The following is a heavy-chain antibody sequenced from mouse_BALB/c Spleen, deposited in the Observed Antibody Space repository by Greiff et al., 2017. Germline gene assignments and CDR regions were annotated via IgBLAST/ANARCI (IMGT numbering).Heavy chain of an antibody. D-gene: IGHD2-2*01. CDR3: ARNHGYDVWDFDY. Sequence: QVQLQQSGPELVKPGASVRISCKASGYTFTSYYIHWVKQRPGQGLEWIGWIYPGNVNTKYNEKFKGKATLTADKSSSTAYMQLSSLTSEDSAVYFCARNHGYDVWDFDYWGQGTTLTVSS. CDR2: IYPGNVNT. J-gene: IGHJ2*01. V-gene: IGHV1S56*01. CDR1: GYTFTSYY.